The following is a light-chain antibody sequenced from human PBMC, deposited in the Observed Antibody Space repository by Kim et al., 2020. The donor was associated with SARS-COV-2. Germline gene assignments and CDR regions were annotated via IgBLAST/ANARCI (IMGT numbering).Light chain of an antibody. Sequence: QSALTQPASVSGSPGQSITISCTGTSSDVGSANLVSWYQQHPGKAPKVMIYEVNKRPSGVSDRFSGSKSGNTASLTISGLQAEDEADYYCCSYAGSSTYVFGTGTKVTVL. J-gene: IGLJ1*01. CDR2: EVN. V-gene: IGLV2-23*02. CDR3: CSYAGSSTYV. CDR1: SSDVGSANL.